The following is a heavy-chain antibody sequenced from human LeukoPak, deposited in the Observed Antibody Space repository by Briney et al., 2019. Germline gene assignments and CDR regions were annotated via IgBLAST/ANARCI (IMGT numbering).Heavy chain of an antibody. CDR1: GGSFSGYY. J-gene: IGHJ6*03. Sequence: SETLSLTCAVYGGSFSGYYWGWIRQPPGRGLEWIGSIYYSGSTYYNPSLKNRVTISVDTTQNQHSQKLSSVAAADTAVYYCASHPGYCSSTSCSYYYMDVWGKGTTVTISS. D-gene: IGHD2-2*01. CDR3: ASHPGYCSSTSCSYYYMDV. CDR2: IYYSGST. V-gene: IGHV4-39*01.